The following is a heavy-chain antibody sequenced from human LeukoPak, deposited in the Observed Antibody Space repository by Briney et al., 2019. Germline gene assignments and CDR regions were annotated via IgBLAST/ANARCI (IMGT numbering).Heavy chain of an antibody. D-gene: IGHD3-16*01. CDR1: GGSISSGSYY. CDR2: ISSGGSTI. V-gene: IGHV3-11*01. Sequence: PSETLSLTCTVSGGSISSGSYYWSWIRQAPGKGLEWVSYISSGGSTIYYADSVKGRFTISRDNAKNSLYLQMNSLRAEDTAVYYCARSTRGSYYYYMDVWGKGTTVTTSS. CDR3: ARSTRGSYYYYMDV. J-gene: IGHJ6*03.